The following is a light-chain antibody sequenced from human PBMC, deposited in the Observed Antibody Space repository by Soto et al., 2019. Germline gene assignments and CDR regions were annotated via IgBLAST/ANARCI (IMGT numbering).Light chain of an antibody. V-gene: IGLV2-11*01. J-gene: IGLJ1*01. CDR2: DVT. CDR1: SSDVGAYNH. CDR3: CSYVGSFSYV. Sequence: QSVLTQPRSVSGSPGQSVTISCTGTSSDVGAYNHVSWYQQHPGKAPKLMIYDVTKRPSGVPDRFSGSKSGNTASLTISGLQAEDEADYYCCSYVGSFSYVFGTGTKVTVL.